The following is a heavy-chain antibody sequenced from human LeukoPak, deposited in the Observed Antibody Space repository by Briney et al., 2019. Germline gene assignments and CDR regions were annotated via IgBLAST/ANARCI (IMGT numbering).Heavy chain of an antibody. CDR3: ARSRCSGSTSCYWFFFFDY. Sequence: PGGSLRLSCAASGFTFSSYWMSWVRQAPGKGLEWVANIKQDGSEKYYVDSVKGRFTISRDNAKNSLYLQMNSLRAEDTAVYYCARSRCSGSTSCYWFFFFDYWGHGTLVTVSS. CDR2: IKQDGSEK. CDR1: GFTFSSYW. D-gene: IGHD2-2*01. V-gene: IGHV3-7*03. J-gene: IGHJ4*01.